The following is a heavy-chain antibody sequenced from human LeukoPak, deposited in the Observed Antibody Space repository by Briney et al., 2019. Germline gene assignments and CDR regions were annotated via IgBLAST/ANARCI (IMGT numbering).Heavy chain of an antibody. D-gene: IGHD3/OR15-3a*01. CDR3: ATAPFGTPYYTDV. CDR1: EFNFRYYS. J-gene: IGHJ6*03. CDR2: VSPTGTT. Sequence: QPGGSLRLSCVASEFNFRYYSLNWVRQGPGKGLEWVAHVSPTGTTHYSDSVRGRFTISRDNVRNSLSLQMHSLRSADTGLYFCATAPFGTPYYTDVWGRGTTVTVSS. V-gene: IGHV3-48*01.